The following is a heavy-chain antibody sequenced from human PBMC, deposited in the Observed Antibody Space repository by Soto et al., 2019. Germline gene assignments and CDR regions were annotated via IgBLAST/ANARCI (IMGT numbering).Heavy chain of an antibody. CDR2: ISYDGSNK. J-gene: IGHJ6*02. CDR3: AKDRDTMVRGVMAV. Sequence: QVQLVEAGGGVVQPGRSLRLSCAASGFTFSSYGMHWVRQAPGKGLEWVAVISYDGSNKYYADSVKGRFTISRDNSKNTLYLQMNSLRAEDTAVYYCAKDRDTMVRGVMAVWGQGTTVTVSS. V-gene: IGHV3-30*18. CDR1: GFTFSSYG. D-gene: IGHD3-10*01.